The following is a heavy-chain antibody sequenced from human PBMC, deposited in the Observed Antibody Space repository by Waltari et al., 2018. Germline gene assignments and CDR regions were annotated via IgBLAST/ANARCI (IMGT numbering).Heavy chain of an antibody. CDR3: ARGAAKAVAGTFWFDP. J-gene: IGHJ5*02. V-gene: IGHV4-34*01. CDR2: AHDSGIT. D-gene: IGHD6-19*01. Sequence: QVQLQQWGAGLLKPSETLSLMCGVPGVSLSGYYWSWIRLPPGKGLAWIGEAHDSGITNYNPSLKSRVSILLDTSKNQFSLKLTSVTAADVAVYYCARGAAKAVAGTFWFDPWGQGTPVTVSS. CDR1: GVSLSGYY.